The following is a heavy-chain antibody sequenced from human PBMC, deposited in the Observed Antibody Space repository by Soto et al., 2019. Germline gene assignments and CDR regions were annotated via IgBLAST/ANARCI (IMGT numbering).Heavy chain of an antibody. D-gene: IGHD3-9*01. Sequence: EVQLVASGGGLVKPGGSLRLSCAASGFTFSSYSRNWVRQAPGKGLELVSSISSSSSYIYSAESVKGRFTISRDNAKNSLYLQMNSLRAEDTAVYYCARVYGYHYDILTGYSPPDYWGKGTLVTVSS. V-gene: IGHV3-21*01. CDR2: ISSSSSYI. J-gene: IGHJ4*02. CDR1: GFTFSSYS. CDR3: ARVYGYHYDILTGYSPPDY.